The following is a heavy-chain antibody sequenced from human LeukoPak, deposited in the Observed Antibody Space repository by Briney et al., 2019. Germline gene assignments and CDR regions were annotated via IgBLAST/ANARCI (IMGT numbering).Heavy chain of an antibody. CDR1: GFNFSTHL. Sequence: QTGGSLRLSCAASGFNFSTHLMTWVRQAPGKGLEWVANINQDGGTKYYVDSVKGRFTISRDNAKNSLYLQINSLRDEDTAVYYCARAITMKVVSSDAFDIWGQETTVTVSS. J-gene: IGHJ3*02. CDR2: INQDGGTK. V-gene: IGHV3-7*02. CDR3: ARAITMKVVSSDAFDI. D-gene: IGHD3-22*01.